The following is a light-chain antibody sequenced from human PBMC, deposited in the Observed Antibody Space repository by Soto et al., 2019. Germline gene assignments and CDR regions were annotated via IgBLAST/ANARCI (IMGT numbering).Light chain of an antibody. V-gene: IGLV2-14*03. J-gene: IGLJ1*01. Sequence: QSALTQPASVSGSPGQSITISCTGTSSDVGGYNFVSWYQQRPGKAPKLMIYDVSNRPSGVSDRFSGSKSGNTASLTISGLRTEDEAEYYCSSYTSNNSFYVFGTGTKV. CDR3: SSYTSNNSFYV. CDR1: SSDVGGYNF. CDR2: DVS.